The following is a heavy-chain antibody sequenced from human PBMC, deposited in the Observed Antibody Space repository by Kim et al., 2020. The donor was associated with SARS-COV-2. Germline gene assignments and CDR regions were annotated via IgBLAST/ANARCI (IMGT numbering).Heavy chain of an antibody. CDR3: ARAGYSSGADY. D-gene: IGHD6-19*01. Sequence: TNYAQKFQGRVTMTRDTSTSTVYMELSSLRSEDTAVYYCARAGYSSGADYWGQGTLVTVSS. J-gene: IGHJ4*02. V-gene: IGHV1-46*01. CDR2: T.